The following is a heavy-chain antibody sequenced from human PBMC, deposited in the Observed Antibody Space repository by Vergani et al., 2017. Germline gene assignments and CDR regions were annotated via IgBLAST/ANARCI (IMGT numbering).Heavy chain of an antibody. CDR1: GFTFSSYA. J-gene: IGHJ6*02. CDR3: AKGVYCSSTSCYEGRGCYYCIGV. V-gene: IGHV3-23*01. D-gene: IGHD2-2*01. CDR2: ISGSGGNT. Sequence: EVQLLESGGGLVQPGGSLRLSCAASGFTFSSYAMSWVRQVPGKGLEWVTGISGSGGNTYDANSVKGLVTISRDKSKNTLYLQMNSLRADDTAVYYCAKGVYCSSTSCYEGRGCYYCIGVWGQGTTVTFSS.